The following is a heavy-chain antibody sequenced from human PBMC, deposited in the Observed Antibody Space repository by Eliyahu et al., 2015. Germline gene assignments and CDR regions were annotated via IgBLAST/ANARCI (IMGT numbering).Heavy chain of an antibody. CDR3: AKDRLVVKY. V-gene: IGHV3-23*01. Sequence: FSSYAMSWVRQAPGKGLEWVSAISGSGGSTYYADSVKGRFTISRDNSKNTLYLQMNSLRAEDTAVYYCAKDRLVVKYWGQGTLVTVSS. CDR1: FSSYA. D-gene: IGHD3-22*01. CDR2: ISGSGGST. J-gene: IGHJ4*02.